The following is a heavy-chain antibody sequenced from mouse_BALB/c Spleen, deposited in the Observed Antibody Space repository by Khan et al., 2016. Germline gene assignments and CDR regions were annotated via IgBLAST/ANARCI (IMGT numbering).Heavy chain of an antibody. CDR3: ARSPYDYVVGFAY. D-gene: IGHD2-4*01. Sequence: EVQLKQSGAELVKPGASVKLSCTASGFNIKDTYMHWVKQRPEQGLEWIGRIDPANGNTKYDPKFQGKATITADTSSHTAYLQLSSLTSEDTAVYYCARSPYDYVVGFAYWGQGTLVTVSA. V-gene: IGHV14-3*02. CDR2: IDPANGNT. J-gene: IGHJ3*01. CDR1: GFNIKDTY.